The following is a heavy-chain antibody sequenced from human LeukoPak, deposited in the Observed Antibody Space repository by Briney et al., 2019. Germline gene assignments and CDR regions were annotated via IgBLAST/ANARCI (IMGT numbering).Heavy chain of an antibody. Sequence: GESLKISCKGSGYSFTSYWIGWVRQTPGKGLEWMGIIYPGDSDTRYSPSFQGQVTISADKSISTAYLQWSSLKASDTAMYYCARALTMVRGVVYYFDYWGQGTLVTVSS. J-gene: IGHJ4*02. CDR2: IYPGDSDT. CDR3: ARALTMVRGVVYYFDY. CDR1: GYSFTSYW. D-gene: IGHD3-10*01. V-gene: IGHV5-51*01.